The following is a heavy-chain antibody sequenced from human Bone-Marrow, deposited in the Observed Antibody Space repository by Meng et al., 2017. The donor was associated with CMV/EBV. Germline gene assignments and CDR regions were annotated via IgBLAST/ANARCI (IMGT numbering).Heavy chain of an antibody. D-gene: IGHD6-6*01. CDR3: ARDRGGGSSSLGSYYYYGMDV. J-gene: IGHJ6*02. CDR1: GFTFSSYS. Sequence: GESLKISCAASGFTFSSYSMNWVRQAPGKGLEWVSSISSSSSYIYYADSVKGRFTISRDNAKNSLYLQMNSLRAEDTAVYYCARDRGGGSSSLGSYYYYGMDVWGQGTTVTVSS. CDR2: ISSSSSYI. V-gene: IGHV3-21*01.